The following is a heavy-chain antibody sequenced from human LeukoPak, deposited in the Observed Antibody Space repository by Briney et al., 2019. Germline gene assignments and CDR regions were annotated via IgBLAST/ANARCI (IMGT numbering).Heavy chain of an antibody. D-gene: IGHD6-19*01. CDR2: INPNSDGT. J-gene: IGHJ4*02. CDR3: ARQDSSGWALPHDC. V-gene: IGHV1-2*02. Sequence: ASVKVSCKASGYTFTGYYMHWVRQAPGQGLEWMGWINPNSDGTNYAQKFQGRVTMTRDTSISTAYMDLSRLRSDDTAVYYCARQDSSGWALPHDCWGLGTLVTVSS. CDR1: GYTFTGYY.